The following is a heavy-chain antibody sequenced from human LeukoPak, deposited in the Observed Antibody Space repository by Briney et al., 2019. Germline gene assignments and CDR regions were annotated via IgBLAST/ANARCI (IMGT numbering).Heavy chain of an antibody. V-gene: IGHV3-33*01. CDR2: IWYDGSNK. CDR1: GFTFSSYG. D-gene: IGHD3-22*01. CDR3: ARGYYDSSGYQASDI. J-gene: IGHJ3*02. Sequence: GRSLRLSCAASGFTFSSYGMHWVRQAPGKGLEWVAVIWYDGSNKYYADSVKGRFTISRDNSKNTLYLQMNSLRAEDTAVYYCARGYYDSSGYQASDIWGQGTMVTVSS.